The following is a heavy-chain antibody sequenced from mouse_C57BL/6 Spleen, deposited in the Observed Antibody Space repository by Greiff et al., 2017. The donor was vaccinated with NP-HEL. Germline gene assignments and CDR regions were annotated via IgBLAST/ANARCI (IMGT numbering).Heavy chain of an antibody. D-gene: IGHD2-1*01. CDR3: ARRSRYGNYLYDYGC. CDR2: ISNGGGST. Sequence: EVKLVESGGGLVQPGGSLKLSCAASGFTFSDYYMYWVRQTPEKRLEWVAYISNGGGSTYYPDTVKGRFTISRDNAKNTLYLQMSRLKSEDTAMYYCARRSRYGNYLYDYGCWGKGTTLS. CDR1: GFTFSDYY. V-gene: IGHV5-12*01. J-gene: IGHJ2*01.